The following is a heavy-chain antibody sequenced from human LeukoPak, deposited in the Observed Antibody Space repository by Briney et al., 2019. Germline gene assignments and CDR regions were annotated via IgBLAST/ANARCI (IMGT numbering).Heavy chain of an antibody. Sequence: PSGTLSLTCTVSGGSISSYYWSWIRQPPGKGLEWLGYIYYTGIANYTPSLRSRLATSVDTSNNQVSLRLRSVTAADTAVYYCARSGYLEWLFYDSWGHGALVTVSS. CDR1: GGSISSYY. CDR3: ARSGYLEWLFYDS. D-gene: IGHD3-3*01. J-gene: IGHJ5*01. CDR2: IYYTGIA. V-gene: IGHV4-59*01.